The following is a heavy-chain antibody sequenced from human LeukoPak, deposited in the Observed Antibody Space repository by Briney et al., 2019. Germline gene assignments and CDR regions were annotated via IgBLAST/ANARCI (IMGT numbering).Heavy chain of an antibody. V-gene: IGHV4-38-2*01. Sequence: SETLSLTCAVSGYSISSGYYWGWIRPPPGKGLEWIGSIYHSGSTYYNPSLKIRVTISVDTSKNQFSLKLSSVTAADTAVYYCARLIPRFDYWGQGTLVTVSS. CDR3: ARLIPRFDY. CDR2: IYHSGST. CDR1: GYSISSGYY. J-gene: IGHJ4*02.